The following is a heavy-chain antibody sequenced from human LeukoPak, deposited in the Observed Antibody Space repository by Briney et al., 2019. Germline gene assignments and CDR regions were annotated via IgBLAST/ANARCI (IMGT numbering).Heavy chain of an antibody. CDR2: IYYSGST. Sequence: SETLSLTCTVSGGSISSYYWSWIRQPPGEGLEWIGYIYYSGSTNYNPSLKSRVTISVDTSKNQFSLKLSSVTAADTAVYYCARDLYSNYPYYYYGMDVWGQGTTVTVSS. CDR3: ARDLYSNYPYYYYGMDV. CDR1: GGSISSYY. D-gene: IGHD4-11*01. J-gene: IGHJ6*02. V-gene: IGHV4-59*01.